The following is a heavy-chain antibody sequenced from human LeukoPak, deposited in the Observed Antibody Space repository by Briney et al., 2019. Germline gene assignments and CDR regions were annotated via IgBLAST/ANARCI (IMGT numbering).Heavy chain of an antibody. J-gene: IGHJ4*02. CDR1: GFTFTSSA. CDR3: AADSGVGAPSIDFDY. D-gene: IGHD1-26*01. V-gene: IGHV1-58*02. Sequence: SVKVSCKASGFTFTSSAMQWVRQARGQRLEWIGWIVVGSGNTNYAQKFQERVTITRDMSTSTAYMELSSLRSEDTAVYYCAADSGVGAPSIDFDYWGQGTLVTVSS. CDR2: IVVGSGNT.